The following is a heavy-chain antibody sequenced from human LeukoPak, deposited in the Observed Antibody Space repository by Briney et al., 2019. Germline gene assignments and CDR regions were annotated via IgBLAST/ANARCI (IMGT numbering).Heavy chain of an antibody. D-gene: IGHD4-17*01. CDR3: ARDYGDYLDY. Sequence: GGSLRLSCAASEFTSSSYAMHWVRQAPGKGLEWVAVISYDGSNKYYADSVKGRFTISRDNSKNTLYLQMNSLRAEDTAVYYCARDYGDYLDYWGQGTLVTVSS. J-gene: IGHJ4*02. CDR2: ISYDGSNK. V-gene: IGHV3-30-3*01. CDR1: EFTSSSYA.